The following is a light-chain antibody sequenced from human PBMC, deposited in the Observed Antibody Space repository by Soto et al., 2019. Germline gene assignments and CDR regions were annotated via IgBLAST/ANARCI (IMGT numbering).Light chain of an antibody. V-gene: IGLV2-23*02. J-gene: IGLJ2*01. CDR3: CSYSGSSTSVV. CDR1: SSDVGSYNL. CDR2: EVS. Sequence: QSVLTQPASVSGSPGQSITISCTGTSSDVGSYNLVSWYQQHPGKAPKLMIYEVSKRPSGVSNRFSGSKSGNTASLTISGLQDEDEADYYCCSYSGSSTSVVFGGGTQLTVL.